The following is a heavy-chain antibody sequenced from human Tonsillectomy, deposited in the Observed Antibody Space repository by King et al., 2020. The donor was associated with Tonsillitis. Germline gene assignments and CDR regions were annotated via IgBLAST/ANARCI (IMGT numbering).Heavy chain of an antibody. J-gene: IGHJ6*03. CDR2: VYYSGST. CDR3: ARIQWLANYYCYYMDV. Sequence: QLQESGPGLVKPSETLSLTCTVSSGSISSASYYWGWIRLPPGMGLEWIGSVYYSGSTYSNPSLKSRVTISVDTSKNQFSLKLSSVTAADTAVYYCARIQWLANYYCYYMDVWGKGTTVTVSS. D-gene: IGHD6-19*01. V-gene: IGHV4-39*01. CDR1: SGSISSASYY.